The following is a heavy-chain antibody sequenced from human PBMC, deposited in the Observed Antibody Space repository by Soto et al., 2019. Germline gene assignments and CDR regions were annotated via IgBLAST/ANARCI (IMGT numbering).Heavy chain of an antibody. CDR3: AKKEEYDHVWGKSPLD. CDR1: GSTFSNDW. CDR2: INSDDT. V-gene: IGHV3-74*01. Sequence: LRLSCAVSGSTFSNDWMHWVRQAPGKGLVWVSHINSDDTYYADSVKGRFTISRDNSKNTLYLQMNSLRAEDTALYYCAKKEEYDHVWGKSPLDWGQGTLVTVSS. D-gene: IGHD3-16*01. J-gene: IGHJ4*03.